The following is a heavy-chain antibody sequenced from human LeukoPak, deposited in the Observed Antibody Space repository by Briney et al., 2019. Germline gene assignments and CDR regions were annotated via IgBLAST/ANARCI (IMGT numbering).Heavy chain of an antibody. CDR1: GGSISSYY. CDR2: IYYSGST. CDR3: ASLRERSYYARGFDY. D-gene: IGHD1-26*01. J-gene: IGHJ4*02. V-gene: IGHV4-59*04. Sequence: PSETLSLTCTVSGGSISSYYWSWIRQPPGKGLEWIGYIYYSGSTYYSPSLKSRVTISVDTSKNQFSLKLSSLTAADTAIYYCASLRERSYYARGFDYWGQGTLVTVSS.